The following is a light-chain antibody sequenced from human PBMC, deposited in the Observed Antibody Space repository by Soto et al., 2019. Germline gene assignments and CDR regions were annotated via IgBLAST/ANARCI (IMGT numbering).Light chain of an antibody. V-gene: IGLV2-14*01. Sequence: QSALTQPASVSGSPGQSITISCTGTSSDVGGYNYVSWYQQHPGKAPKFIIYDVSNRPSGVSNRFSGSKSGNTASLIISGLQAEDEADYYCSSYTTSNTRQIVFGTGTKVTVL. CDR2: DVS. J-gene: IGLJ1*01. CDR3: SSYTTSNTRQIV. CDR1: SSDVGGYNY.